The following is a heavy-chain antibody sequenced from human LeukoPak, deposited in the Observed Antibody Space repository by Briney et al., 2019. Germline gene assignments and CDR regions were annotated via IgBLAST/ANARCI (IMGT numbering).Heavy chain of an antibody. D-gene: IGHD3-22*01. V-gene: IGHV4-38-2*02. CDR1: GYSISGGYY. J-gene: IGHJ3*02. CDR2: IFHSGST. Sequence: SETLSLTCTVSGYSISGGYYWGWIRQPPGKGLEWIGSIFHSGSTYYNPSLKSRVTISVDTSKKQFSLKLSSVTAADTAVYYCARANYYDSSGYSRGAFDIWGQGTMVTVSS. CDR3: ARANYYDSSGYSRGAFDI.